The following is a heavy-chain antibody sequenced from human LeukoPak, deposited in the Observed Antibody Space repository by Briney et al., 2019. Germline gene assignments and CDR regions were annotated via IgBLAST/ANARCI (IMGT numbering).Heavy chain of an antibody. CDR2: IIPILGIA. V-gene: IGHV1-69*04. D-gene: IGHD3-22*01. J-gene: IGHJ4*02. CDR1: GGTFSSYA. CDR3: ARTMSHYYDSSGYGN. Sequence: SVKVSCKASGGTFSSYAISWVRQAPGQGLEWMGRIIPILGIANYAQKFQGRVTITADKSTSTAYMELSSLRSEDTAVYYCARTMSHYYDSSGYGNWGQGTLVTVSS.